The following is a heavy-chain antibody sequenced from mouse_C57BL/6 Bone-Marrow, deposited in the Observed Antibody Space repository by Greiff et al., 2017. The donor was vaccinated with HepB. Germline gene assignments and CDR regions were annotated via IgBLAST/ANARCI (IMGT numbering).Heavy chain of an antibody. Sequence: QVQLQQPGAELVKPGASVKMSCKASGYTFTSYWITWVKQRPGQGLEWIGDIYPGSGSTNYNEKFKSKATLTVDTSSSTAYMQLSSLTSEDSAVYYCARGDYGSSYVWFAYWGQGTLVTVSA. CDR2: IYPGSGST. J-gene: IGHJ3*01. D-gene: IGHD1-1*01. CDR1: GYTFTSYW. V-gene: IGHV1-55*01. CDR3: ARGDYGSSYVWFAY.